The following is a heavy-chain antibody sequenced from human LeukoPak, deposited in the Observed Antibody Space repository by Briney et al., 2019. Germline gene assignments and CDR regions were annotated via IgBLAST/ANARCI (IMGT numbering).Heavy chain of an antibody. D-gene: IGHD3-10*01. Sequence: PGGSLRLSCAASGFTFSSSGMHWVRQAPGKGLEWVAFIRYDGSNKYYADSVKGRFTISRDNSKNTLYLQMNSLRAEDTAVYYCAKDKAGSEGAFDIWGQGTMVTVSS. CDR1: GFTFSSSG. V-gene: IGHV3-30*02. CDR3: AKDKAGSEGAFDI. CDR2: IRYDGSNK. J-gene: IGHJ3*02.